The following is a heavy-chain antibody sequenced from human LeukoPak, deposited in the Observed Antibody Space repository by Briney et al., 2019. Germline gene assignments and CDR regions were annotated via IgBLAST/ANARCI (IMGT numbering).Heavy chain of an antibody. Sequence: PSETLSLTCTVSGGSISSGDYYWSWIRQPPGKGLEWIGYIYYSGSTYYNPSLKSRVTISVDTSKNQFSLKLSSVTAADTAVYYCARVRYYYDSSGEDYWGQGTLVTVSS. CDR3: ARVRYYYDSSGEDY. J-gene: IGHJ4*02. D-gene: IGHD3-22*01. V-gene: IGHV4-30-4*01. CDR1: GGSISSGDYY. CDR2: IYYSGST.